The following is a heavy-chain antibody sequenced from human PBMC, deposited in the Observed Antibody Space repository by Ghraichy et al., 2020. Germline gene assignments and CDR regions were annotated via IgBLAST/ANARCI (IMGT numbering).Heavy chain of an antibody. CDR2: TRIDGTNK. V-gene: IGHV3-30*02. D-gene: IGHD1-1*01. J-gene: IGHJ4*02. CDR3: VKDRATAYFFFDF. CDR1: GFTLSSYG. Sequence: LSLTCAASGFTLSSYGIHWVRQAPGKGLEWVACTRIDGTNKDYADSVKGRFTISRDNSKNMVYLQVNSLRAEDSAVYYCVKDRATAYFFFDFWGQGTLVTVSS.